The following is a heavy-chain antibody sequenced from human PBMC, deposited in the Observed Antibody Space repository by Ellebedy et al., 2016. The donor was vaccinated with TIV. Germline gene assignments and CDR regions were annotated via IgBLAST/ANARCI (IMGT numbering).Heavy chain of an antibody. D-gene: IGHD2-21*02. Sequence: AASVKVSCKTSGYTFLGYYIHWVRQAPGQGLEWMGWINPNSGSTNYAQKFQDWVTMTRDTSISTASMELSRLRSDETAVYYCARRTVCGGDCFSGGGSYYFDYWGQGSLVTVSS. V-gene: IGHV1-2*04. CDR1: GYTFLGYY. J-gene: IGHJ4*02. CDR3: ARRTVCGGDCFSGGGSYYFDY. CDR2: INPNSGST.